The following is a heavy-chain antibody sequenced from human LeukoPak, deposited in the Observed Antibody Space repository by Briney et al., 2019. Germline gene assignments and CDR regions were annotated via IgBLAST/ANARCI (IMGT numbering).Heavy chain of an antibody. CDR1: GGSISSGDYY. J-gene: IGHJ4*02. D-gene: IGHD5-24*01. CDR2: IYYSGST. CDR3: VRLRRDGYKSIDY. Sequence: SSQTLSLTCTVSGGSISSGDYYWSWIRQPPGKGLEWIGYIYYSGSTYYNPSLKSRVTISVDTSKNQSSLKLSSVTAADTAVYYCVRLRRDGYKSIDYWGQGTLVTVPS. V-gene: IGHV4-30-4*01.